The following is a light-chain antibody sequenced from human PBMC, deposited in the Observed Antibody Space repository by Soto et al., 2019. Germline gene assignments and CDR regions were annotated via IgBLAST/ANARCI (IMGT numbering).Light chain of an antibody. V-gene: IGLV2-23*02. Sequence: QSALTQPASVSGSPGQSITISCTGTSTDIGAYNYVSWYQQHPGKAPILLIYEVTNRPSGVSNRFSGSKSGNTASLTISGLQAEDEADYYCCSYAGSNTYVFGTGTKVTVL. CDR2: EVT. CDR1: STDIGAYNY. CDR3: CSYAGSNTYV. J-gene: IGLJ1*01.